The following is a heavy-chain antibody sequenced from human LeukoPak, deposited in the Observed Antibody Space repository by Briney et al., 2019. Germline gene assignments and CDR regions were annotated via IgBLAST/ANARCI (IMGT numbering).Heavy chain of an antibody. CDR1: GSTFTGYY. D-gene: IGHD3-10*01. CDR3: ARDIHYGSGSQAWFDP. J-gene: IGHJ5*02. Sequence: ASVKVSCKASGSTFTGYYMHWVRQAPGQGLEWMGWINPNSGGTNYAQKFQGRVTMTRDTSIGTASMELSRLISDDTAVYYCARDIHYGSGSQAWFDPWGQGTLVTVSS. CDR2: INPNSGGT. V-gene: IGHV1-2*02.